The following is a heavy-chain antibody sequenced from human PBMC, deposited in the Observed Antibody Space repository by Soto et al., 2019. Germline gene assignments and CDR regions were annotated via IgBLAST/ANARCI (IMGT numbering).Heavy chain of an antibody. CDR1: GFTFSSYA. D-gene: IGHD3-3*01. V-gene: IGHV3-23*01. J-gene: IGHJ5*02. CDR2: ISGSGGST. CDR3: AKVGGYDFWSGYYSYNWFDP. Sequence: GGSLRLSCAASGFTFSSYAMSWVRQAPGKGLEWVSAISGSGGSTYYADSVKGRFTISRDNSKNTLYLQMNSLRAEDTAVYYCAKVGGYDFWSGYYSYNWFDPWGQGTLVTVSS.